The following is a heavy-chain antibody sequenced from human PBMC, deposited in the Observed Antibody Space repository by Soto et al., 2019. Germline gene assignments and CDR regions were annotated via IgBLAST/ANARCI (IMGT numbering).Heavy chain of an antibody. Sequence: GGCMRISCAASRFTFKGSAVHGVRQASGKGLEWVGRIRSKANSYATAYAASVKGRFTISRDDSKNTAYLQMNSLKTEDTAVYYCTPALARRGGDYYYYYGMDVRGQGTTVTVSS. CDR1: RFTFKGSA. CDR3: TPALARRGGDYYYYYGMDV. V-gene: IGHV3-73*01. J-gene: IGHJ6*02. D-gene: IGHD6-6*01. CDR2: IRSKANSYAT.